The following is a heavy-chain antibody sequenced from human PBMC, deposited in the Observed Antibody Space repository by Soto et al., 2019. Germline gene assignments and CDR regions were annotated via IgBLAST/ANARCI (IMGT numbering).Heavy chain of an antibody. D-gene: IGHD2-21*01. CDR1: GGTFSSYT. CDR2: IIPILTIT. J-gene: IGHJ6*02. Sequence: QVQLVQSGAEVKKPGSSVRLSCTASGGTFSSYTLSWVRQAPGQGLEWMGRIIPILTITDYAQKFRGRLTITAYKSSSTAYRELTSLRSEDTAVYYCAIRRYCGAECYKYYYFGMDVWGQGTTVTVSS. CDR3: AIRRYCGAECYKYYYFGMDV. V-gene: IGHV1-69*02.